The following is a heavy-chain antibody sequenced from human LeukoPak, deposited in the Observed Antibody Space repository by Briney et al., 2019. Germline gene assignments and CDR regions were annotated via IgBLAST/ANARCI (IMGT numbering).Heavy chain of an antibody. CDR2: IYYSGST. V-gene: IGHV4-39*07. D-gene: IGHD5-24*01. Sequence: SETLSLTCTVSGGSISSSSYYWGWIRQPPGEGLEWIGSIYYSGSTYYNPSLKSRVTMAVDTSKTQFSLKLSSVTAADTAVYYCAREERWLIDYWGQGTLVTVSS. CDR1: GGSISSSSYY. J-gene: IGHJ4*02. CDR3: AREERWLIDY.